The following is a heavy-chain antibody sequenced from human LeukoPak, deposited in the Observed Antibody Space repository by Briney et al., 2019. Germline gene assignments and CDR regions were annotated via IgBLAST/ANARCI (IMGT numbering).Heavy chain of an antibody. CDR2: INSDGTNT. V-gene: IGHV3-74*01. CDR3: ARGRYYADSSDYLGPRPPDY. J-gene: IGHJ4*02. Sequence: PGESLRLSCAASGFTFSNYWMHWVRQTPGKGLVWVSRINSDGTNTSYADSVKGRFTISRDNAKNTLYLQMNSLRAEDTAIYYCARGRYYADSSDYLGPRPPDYWGQGTLVTVSS. D-gene: IGHD3-22*01. CDR1: GFTFSNYW.